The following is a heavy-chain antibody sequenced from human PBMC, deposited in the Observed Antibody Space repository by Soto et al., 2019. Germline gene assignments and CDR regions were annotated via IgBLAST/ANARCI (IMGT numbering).Heavy chain of an antibody. J-gene: IGHJ5*02. D-gene: IGHD2-15*01. CDR2: MNPNSGNT. V-gene: IGHV1-8*01. CDR3: AREAFYCSSGSCYYPSDWFDP. CDR1: GYTFTSYD. Sequence: ASVKVSCKASGYTFTSYDINWVRQATGQGLEWMGWMNPNSGNTGYAQKFQGRVTMTRNTSISTAYMELSSLRSEDTAVDYWAREAFYCSSGSCYYPSDWFDPWGQGTQVTVSS.